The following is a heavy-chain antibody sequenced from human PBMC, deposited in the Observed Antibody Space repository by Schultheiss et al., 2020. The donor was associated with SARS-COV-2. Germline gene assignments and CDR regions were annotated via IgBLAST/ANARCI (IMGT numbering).Heavy chain of an antibody. V-gene: IGHV1-18*01. D-gene: IGHD5-12*01. CDR1: GYTFTSYG. J-gene: IGHJ4*02. Sequence: ASVKVSCKASGYTFTSYGISWVRQAPGQGLEWMGWISAYNGNTNYAQKLQGRVTMTTDTSTSTAYMELRSLRSDDTAVYYCAFFPLGRLRSGPYFDYWGQGTLVTVSS. CDR2: ISAYNGNT. CDR3: AFFPLGRLRSGPYFDY.